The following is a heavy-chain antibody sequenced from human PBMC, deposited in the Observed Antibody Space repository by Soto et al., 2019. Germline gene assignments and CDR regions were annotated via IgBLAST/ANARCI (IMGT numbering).Heavy chain of an antibody. D-gene: IGHD6-19*01. CDR3: SRRRYSSGWSDS. J-gene: IGHJ5*01. CDR1: GFSMSSYS. CDR2: ISISSTTR. Sequence: QAGGSLRLSCAASGFSMSSYSMTWVRQAPGKGLEWVSYISISSTTRSYADSVKGRFTISRDNAKNSLFLQMSSLRDEDTAVYYCSRRRYSSGWSDSWGQGSQVTVSS. V-gene: IGHV3-48*02.